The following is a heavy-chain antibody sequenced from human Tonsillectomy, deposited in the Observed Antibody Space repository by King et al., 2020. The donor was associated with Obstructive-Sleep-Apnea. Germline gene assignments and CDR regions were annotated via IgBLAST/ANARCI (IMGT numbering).Heavy chain of an antibody. CDR1: GFTFSSYA. D-gene: IGHD7-27*01. CDR2: IRGGGGST. J-gene: IGHJ4*02. Sequence: VQLVESGGGLVQPGGSLRLSCAASGFTFSSYAMSWVRQAPGKGLEWVSGIRGGGGSTYYADSVKGRFTISRDNSKNTLYLQMDSLRAEDTAIYYCAKGKQILGTNRGYFDSWGQGTLVTVSS. CDR3: AKGKQILGTNRGYFDS. V-gene: IGHV3-23*04.